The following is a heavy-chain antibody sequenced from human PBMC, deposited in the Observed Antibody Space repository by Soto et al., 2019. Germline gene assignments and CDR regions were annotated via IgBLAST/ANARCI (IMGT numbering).Heavy chain of an antibody. Sequence: QVQLVQSGAEVKKPGSSVKVSCKASGGTFSSYAISWVRQAPGQGLEWMGGIIPIFGTANYAQKFQGRVTITADESTSTAYMELSSLRSEDTAVYYCAREHDFWSGYSVGGMDVWGQGTTVTVSS. D-gene: IGHD3-3*01. CDR1: GGTFSSYA. V-gene: IGHV1-69*01. J-gene: IGHJ6*02. CDR3: AREHDFWSGYSVGGMDV. CDR2: IIPIFGTA.